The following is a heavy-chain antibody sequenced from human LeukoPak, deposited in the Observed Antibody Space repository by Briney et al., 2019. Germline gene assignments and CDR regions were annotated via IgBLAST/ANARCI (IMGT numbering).Heavy chain of an antibody. CDR2: INHSGST. J-gene: IGHJ4*02. CDR3: ARLGAGPTYYDFWSGYSSFYFDY. Sequence: SETLSLTCAVYGGSFSRYYWSWIRQPPGKGLEFIGTINHSGSTNYNPSLMSRVTVSVDTSKNQFSLKLNSVTAADTAVYYCARLGAGPTYYDFWSGYSSFYFDYWGQGTLVTVSS. D-gene: IGHD3-3*01. V-gene: IGHV4-34*01. CDR1: GGSFSRYY.